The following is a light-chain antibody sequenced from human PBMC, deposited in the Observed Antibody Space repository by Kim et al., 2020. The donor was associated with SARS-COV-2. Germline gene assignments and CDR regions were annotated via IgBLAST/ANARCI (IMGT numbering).Light chain of an antibody. Sequence: GQGVTISCTGSSSNIGAGSHVHWYQQLPGTAPKLLIYGNNNRPSGVPDRFSGSKSGTSASLAITGLQAEDEADYYCQSYDSSLRAVFGGGTKLTVL. J-gene: IGLJ3*02. CDR1: SSNIGAGSH. CDR2: GNN. CDR3: QSYDSSLRAV. V-gene: IGLV1-40*01.